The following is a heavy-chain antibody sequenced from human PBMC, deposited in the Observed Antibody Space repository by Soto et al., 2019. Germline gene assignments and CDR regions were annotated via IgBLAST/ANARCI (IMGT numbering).Heavy chain of an antibody. CDR3: SRDVVVGAKALNY. V-gene: IGHV3-7*01. D-gene: IGHD2-15*01. CDR1: GFTFSNYW. J-gene: IGHJ4*02. CDR2: IKEDGSEK. Sequence: EVQLVESGGGLVQPGGSLRLSCAAYGFTFSNYWMPWGRQAQGKGLEWVANIKEDGSEKHYVDSVKGRFTISRDNAKNSLYLQMNSLRVEDTAVYFCSRDVVVGAKALNYWGQGALVTVSS.